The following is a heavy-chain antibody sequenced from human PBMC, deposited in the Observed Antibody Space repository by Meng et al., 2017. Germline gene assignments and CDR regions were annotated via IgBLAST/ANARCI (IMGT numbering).Heavy chain of an antibody. J-gene: IGHJ4*02. CDR3: ARRDYFDY. V-gene: IGHV4-39*01. CDR2: IYYSGST. Sequence: QLQLQESGPGLVKPSETLSLTRIVSGDSISSSSDYWGWIRQPPGKGLEWIGSIYYSGSTYYNPSLKSRVTISVDTSKNQFSLKLSSVTAADTAVYYCARRDYFDYWGQGTLVTVSS. CDR1: GDSISSSSDY.